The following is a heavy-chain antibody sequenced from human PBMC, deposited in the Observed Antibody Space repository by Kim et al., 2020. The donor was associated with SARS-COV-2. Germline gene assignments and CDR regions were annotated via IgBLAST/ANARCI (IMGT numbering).Heavy chain of an antibody. CDR2: IYSGGST. CDR1: GFTVSSNY. D-gene: IGHD3-10*01. J-gene: IGHJ4*02. CDR3: ASGDYYGSGNYYQLDY. V-gene: IGHV3-53*01. Sequence: GGSLRLSCAVSGFTVSSNYMGWVRQAPGMGLEWVSVIYSGGSTYYADSVEGRFTISRDNSKNMLYLQMNSLSADDTAVYYCASGDYYGSGNYYQLDYWGQGTLVTVSS.